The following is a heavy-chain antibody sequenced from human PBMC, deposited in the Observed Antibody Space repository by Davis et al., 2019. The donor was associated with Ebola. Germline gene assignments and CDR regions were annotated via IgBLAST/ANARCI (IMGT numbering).Heavy chain of an antibody. D-gene: IGHD3-10*01. Sequence: PGGSLRLSCAASGFTFSSYAMHWVRQAPGKGLEWVAVISYVGSNNYYADSVKGRFTISRENSKNALYPQMNSLRAEDTGGYYCARGGSGSDVYYYYYMDVWGKGTTVTVSS. CDR1: GFTFSSYA. J-gene: IGHJ6*03. CDR3: ARGGSGSDVYYYYYMDV. V-gene: IGHV3-30-3*01. CDR2: ISYVGSNN.